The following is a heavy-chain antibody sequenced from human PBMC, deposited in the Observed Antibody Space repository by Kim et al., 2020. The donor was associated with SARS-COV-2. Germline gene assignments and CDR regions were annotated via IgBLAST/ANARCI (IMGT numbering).Heavy chain of an antibody. V-gene: IGHV4-34*01. CDR3: AHDYGGNGADY. Sequence: SQTLSLTCAVYGGSFSGYYWSWIRQPPGKGLEWIGEINHSGSTNYNPSLKSRVTISVDTSKNQFSLKLSSVTAADTAVYYCAHDYGGNGADYWGQGTLVTVSS. CDR2: INHSGST. J-gene: IGHJ4*02. CDR1: GGSFSGYY. D-gene: IGHD4-17*01.